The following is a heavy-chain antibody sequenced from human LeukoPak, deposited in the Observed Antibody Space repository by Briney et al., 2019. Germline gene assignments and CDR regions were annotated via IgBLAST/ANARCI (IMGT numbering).Heavy chain of an antibody. D-gene: IGHD3-9*01. Sequence: GGCLRLSCAASGFTFSSYAMNWVRQAPGKGLEWGAGISSGDRTFHAESVKGRFTISRDKSKDTLYLQMNSLRAEDTAVYYCAKDATASPYFHWFDNWGQGTQVIVSS. CDR2: ISSGDRT. CDR3: AKDATASPYFHWFDN. J-gene: IGHJ4*02. CDR1: GFTFSSYA. V-gene: IGHV3-23*01.